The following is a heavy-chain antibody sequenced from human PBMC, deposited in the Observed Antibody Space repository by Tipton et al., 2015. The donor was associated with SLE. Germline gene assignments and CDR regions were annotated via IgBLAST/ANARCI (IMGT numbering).Heavy chain of an antibody. D-gene: IGHD1-26*01. V-gene: IGHV4-4*09. CDR2: IYTSGST. CDR3: ARGRLGDSQHHFDY. CDR1: GGSFSSHY. Sequence: GLVKPSETLSLTCAVYGGSFSSHYWSWIRQPAGKGLEWIGYIYTSGSTNYNPSLKSRVTISVDTSKNQFSLKLSSVTAADTAVYYCARGRLGDSQHHFDYWGQGTLVTVSS. J-gene: IGHJ4*02.